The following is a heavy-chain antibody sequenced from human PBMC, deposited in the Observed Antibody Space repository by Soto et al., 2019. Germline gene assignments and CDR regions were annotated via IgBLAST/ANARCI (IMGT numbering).Heavy chain of an antibody. J-gene: IGHJ6*02. D-gene: IGHD6-19*01. CDR3: ARDSSSGLNYYYFGMDV. V-gene: IGHV3-7*05. CDR2: IRQDGSEK. Sequence: GGSLRLSYEASGFKFSSYWMSWVRQATGKGLEWVANIRQDGSEKYYVDSVKGRFTISRDNAKNSLYLQMNSLRAEDTAVYYCARDSSSGLNYYYFGMDVWGQGTTVTVSS. CDR1: GFKFSSYW.